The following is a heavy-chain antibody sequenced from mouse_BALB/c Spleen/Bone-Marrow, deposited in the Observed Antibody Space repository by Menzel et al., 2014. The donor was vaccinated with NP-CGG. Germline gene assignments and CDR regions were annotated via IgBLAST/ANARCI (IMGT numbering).Heavy chain of an antibody. D-gene: IGHD1-1*01. CDR3: ARIYYYGRGYFDY. CDR2: TDPANGNT. CDR1: GFNIKDTY. J-gene: IGHJ2*01. V-gene: IGHV14-3*02. Sequence: VQLKESGAELVKPGASVKLSCTASGFNIKDTYMHWVKQRPEQGLEWIGRTDPANGNTKYDPKFQGKATITADTSSNTAYLQLSSLTSEDTAVYYCARIYYYGRGYFDYWGQGTTLTVSS.